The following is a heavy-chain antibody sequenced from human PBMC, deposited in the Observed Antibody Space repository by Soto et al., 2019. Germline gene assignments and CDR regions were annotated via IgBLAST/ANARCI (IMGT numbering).Heavy chain of an antibody. CDR3: ARADADFWSGYFEEMDV. CDR2: ISSSSSYI. J-gene: IGHJ6*04. D-gene: IGHD3-3*01. Sequence: GGSLRLSCAASGFTFSSYSMNWVRQAPGKGLEWVSSISSSSSYIYYADSVKGRFTISRDNAKNSLYLQMNSLRAEDTAVYYCARADADFWSGYFEEMDVWGKGTTVTVSS. CDR1: GFTFSSYS. V-gene: IGHV3-21*01.